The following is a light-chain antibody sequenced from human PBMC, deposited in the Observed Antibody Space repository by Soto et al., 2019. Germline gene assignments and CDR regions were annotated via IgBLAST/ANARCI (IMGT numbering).Light chain of an antibody. Sequence: QSVLTQPPSVSAAPRQRVTISCSGSSSNIGNNAVNWYQQLPGKAPKLLIYYDDLLPSGVSDRFSGSKSGTSASLAISGLQSEDERDYYCAAWDDSLNGVVFGGGTKVTVL. CDR2: YDD. V-gene: IGLV1-36*01. CDR1: SSNIGNNA. CDR3: AAWDDSLNGVV. J-gene: IGLJ2*01.